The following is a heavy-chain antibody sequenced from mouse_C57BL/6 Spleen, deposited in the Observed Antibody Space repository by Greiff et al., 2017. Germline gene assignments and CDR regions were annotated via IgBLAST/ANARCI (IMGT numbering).Heavy chain of an antibody. CDR3: ARFTTVGEGYFDY. D-gene: IGHD1-1*01. CDR1: GYTFTSYW. V-gene: IGHV1-52*01. J-gene: IGHJ2*01. CDR2: IDPSDSET. Sequence: QVQLQQPGAELVRPGSSVKLSCKASGYTFTSYWMHWVKQRPIQGLEWIGNIDPSDSETHYNQKFKDKATLTVDKSSSTAYMQLSSLTSEDSAVYYGARFTTVGEGYFDYWGQGTTLTVSS.